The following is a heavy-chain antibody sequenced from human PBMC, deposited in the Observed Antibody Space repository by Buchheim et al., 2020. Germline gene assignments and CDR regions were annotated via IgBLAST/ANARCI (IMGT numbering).Heavy chain of an antibody. CDR2: MNHSGNT. D-gene: IGHD5-18*01. V-gene: IGHV4-34*01. J-gene: IGHJ4*02. CDR1: GGSFSGYS. CDR3: ARGGYSYTFDY. Sequence: QVQLQQWGAGLLKTSETLSLTCAVYGGSFSGYSWTWIRQSPGKGLEWIGEMNHSGNTNYSPSLKSRVTISEDKSKNRFSLKLSSVTAADTAVYYCARGGYSYTFDYWGQGTL.